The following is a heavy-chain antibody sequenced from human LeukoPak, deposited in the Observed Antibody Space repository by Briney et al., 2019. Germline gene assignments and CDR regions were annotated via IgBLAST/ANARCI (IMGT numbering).Heavy chain of an antibody. V-gene: IGHV3-48*03. CDR3: ARDDSSGYSSRGVFDI. CDR2: ISSSGSTI. D-gene: IGHD3-22*01. CDR1: GFTFSSYE. J-gene: IGHJ3*02. Sequence: GGSLRLSCAASGFTFSSYEMNWVRQAPGKGLEWVSYISSSGSTIYDADSVKGRFTISRDNAKNSLYLQMNSLRAEDTAVYYCARDDSSGYSSRGVFDIWGQGTMVTVS.